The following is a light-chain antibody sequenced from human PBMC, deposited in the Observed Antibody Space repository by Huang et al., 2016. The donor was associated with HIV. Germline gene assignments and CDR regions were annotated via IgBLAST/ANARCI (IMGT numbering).Light chain of an antibody. Sequence: DIQMTQYPSSLYASVGDRVTITCRASQDIKNYLARYQQKAGQVHKLLIYAASSLESGVPARFSGRGSGTDFTLSITSLQPEDVAIYYCQKYDSGPRTFGQGTKVDIK. J-gene: IGKJ1*01. CDR3: QKYDSGPRT. CDR2: AAS. CDR1: QDIKNY. V-gene: IGKV1-27*01.